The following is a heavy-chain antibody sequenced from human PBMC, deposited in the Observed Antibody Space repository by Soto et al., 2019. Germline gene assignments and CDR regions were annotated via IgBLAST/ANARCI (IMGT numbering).Heavy chain of an antibody. CDR1: GGTFSSYT. D-gene: IGHD2-2*03. V-gene: IGHV1-69*02. CDR2: IIPILGIA. CDR3: ASRLVGYCSSTICRDYYDYRIDV. J-gene: IGHJ6*02. Sequence: QVQLVQSGAEVKKPGSSVKVSCKASGGTFSSYTISWVRQAPGQGLEWMGRIIPILGIANYAQKFQGRVTITADKSTRTAYRELSSLTSEDTAVYYCASRLVGYCSSTICRDYYDYRIDVWGQGTTVTVSS.